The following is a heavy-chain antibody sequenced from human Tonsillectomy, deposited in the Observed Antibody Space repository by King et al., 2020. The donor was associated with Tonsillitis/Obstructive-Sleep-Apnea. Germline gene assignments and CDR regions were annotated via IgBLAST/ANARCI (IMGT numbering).Heavy chain of an antibody. V-gene: IGHV3-30*04. Sequence: VQLVESGGGVVQPGRSLRLSCAASGFTFSSYAMHWVRQAPGKGLEWVAVISYDGSNKYYADSVKGRFTISRDNSKNTLYLQMNSLRAEDTAVYYCARGGYCSRPSCPEGYYYYYMAVWGKGTPVTVSS. CDR2: ISYDGSNK. J-gene: IGHJ6*03. CDR3: ARGGYCSRPSCPEGYYYYYMAV. CDR1: GFTFSSYA. D-gene: IGHD2-2*01.